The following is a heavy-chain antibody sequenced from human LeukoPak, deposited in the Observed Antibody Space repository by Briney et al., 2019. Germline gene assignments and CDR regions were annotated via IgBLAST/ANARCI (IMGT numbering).Heavy chain of an antibody. Sequence: PSQTLSLTCTVSGGSISSGSYYWSWIRQPPGKGLEWIGYIYYSGSTYYNPSLKSRVTISVDTSKNQFSLKLSSVTAADTAVYYCAREEHSGSHWNVWGKGTTVTVSS. V-gene: IGHV4-30-4*08. J-gene: IGHJ6*04. CDR3: AREEHSGSHWNV. CDR2: IYYSGST. D-gene: IGHD1-26*01. CDR1: GGSISSGSYY.